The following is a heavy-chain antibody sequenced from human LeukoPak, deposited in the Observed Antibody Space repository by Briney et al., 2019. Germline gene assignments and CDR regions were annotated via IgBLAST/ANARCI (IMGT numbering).Heavy chain of an antibody. J-gene: IGHJ6*02. V-gene: IGHV3-30*04. Sequence: GSLRLSCAASGFTFSSYAMHWVRQAPGKGLEWVAVISYDGSNKYYADSVKGRFTISRDNSKNTLYLQMNSLRAEDTAVYYCARADSVGATLYYYYGMDVWGQGTTVTVSS. D-gene: IGHD1-26*01. CDR3: ARADSVGATLYYYYGMDV. CDR2: ISYDGSNK. CDR1: GFTFSSYA.